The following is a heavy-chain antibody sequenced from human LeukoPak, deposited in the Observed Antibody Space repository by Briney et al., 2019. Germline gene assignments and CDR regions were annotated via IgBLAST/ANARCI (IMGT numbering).Heavy chain of an antibody. V-gene: IGHV1-46*01. CDR2: INPSGGST. D-gene: IGHD6-13*01. CDR3: ARDGREPGIAAAYHFDY. Sequence: ASVKVSCKASGYTFTSYYMHWVRQAPGQGLEWMGIINPSGGSTSYAQKFQGRVTMTRDTSTSTVYMEPSSLRSEDTAVYYCARDGREPGIAAAYHFDYWGQGTLVTVSS. J-gene: IGHJ4*02. CDR1: GYTFTSYY.